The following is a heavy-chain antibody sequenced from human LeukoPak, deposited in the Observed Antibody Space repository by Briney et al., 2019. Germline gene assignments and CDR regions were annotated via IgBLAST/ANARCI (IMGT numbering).Heavy chain of an antibody. J-gene: IGHJ5*02. CDR1: GGSFSGYY. V-gene: IGHV4-34*01. Sequence: PSETLSLTCAVYGGSFSGYYWSWIRQPPGKGLEWIGEINHSGSTNYNPSLKSRVTITVDTSKNQFSLKLSSVTAADTAVYYCARGGYRFDPWGQGTLVTVSS. CDR2: INHSGST. D-gene: IGHD6-25*01. CDR3: ARGGYRFDP.